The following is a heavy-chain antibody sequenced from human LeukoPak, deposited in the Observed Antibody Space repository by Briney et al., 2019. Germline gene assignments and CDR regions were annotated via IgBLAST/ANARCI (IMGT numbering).Heavy chain of an antibody. Sequence: KPGGSLRLSCAASGFTLSSYSMNWVRQAPGKGLEWVSSISSSSSYIYYADSVKGRFTISRDNAKKSLFLQMNSLRAEDTAVYYCAREGHYDFWSGCYYWGQGTLVTVSS. CDR3: AREGHYDFWSGCYY. D-gene: IGHD3-3*01. CDR1: GFTLSSYS. CDR2: ISSSSSYI. V-gene: IGHV3-21*01. J-gene: IGHJ4*02.